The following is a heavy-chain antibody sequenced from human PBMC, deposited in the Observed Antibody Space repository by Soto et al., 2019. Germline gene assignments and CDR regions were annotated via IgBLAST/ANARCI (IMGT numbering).Heavy chain of an antibody. CDR3: ARGGDGYYS. CDR1: GGSISRDIYY. V-gene: IGHV4-61*01. Sequence: PSETLCLTCNVSGGSISRDIYYWSWIRLPPGKVLEWIGYMYYSGNNNYNPSLKSRVTISVETYKNQFSLKLSCVTAEDTAVYYCARGGDGYYSGGQGTMVTVS. D-gene: IGHD5-12*01. CDR2: MYYSGNN. J-gene: IGHJ4*02.